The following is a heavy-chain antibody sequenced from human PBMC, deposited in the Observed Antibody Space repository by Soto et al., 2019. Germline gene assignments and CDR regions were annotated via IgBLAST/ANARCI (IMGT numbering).Heavy chain of an antibody. V-gene: IGHV4-59*08. CDR3: ARRYGSGFDY. D-gene: IGHD3-10*01. CDR2: IYYSGST. CDR1: GGSISSYY. J-gene: IGHJ4*02. Sequence: SETLSLTCTDSGGSISSYYWSWIRQPPGKGLEWIGYIYYSGSTNYNPSLKSRVTISVDTSKNQFSLKLSSVTAADTAVYYCARRYGSGFDYWGQGTLVTVS.